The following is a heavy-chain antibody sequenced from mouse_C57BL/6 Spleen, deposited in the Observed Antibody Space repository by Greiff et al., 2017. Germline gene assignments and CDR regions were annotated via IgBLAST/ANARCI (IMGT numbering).Heavy chain of an antibody. CDR1: GFSLTSYG. CDR2: IWSGGST. CDR3: ARDWSYFDV. Sequence: VQLQQSGPGLVQPSQSLSITCTVSGFSLTSYGVHWVRQSPGKGLEWLGVIWSGGSTDYNAAFISRLSISKDNSKSQVFFKMNSLQADDTAIYYCARDWSYFDVWGTGTTVTVSS. V-gene: IGHV2-2*01. J-gene: IGHJ1*03. D-gene: IGHD4-1*01.